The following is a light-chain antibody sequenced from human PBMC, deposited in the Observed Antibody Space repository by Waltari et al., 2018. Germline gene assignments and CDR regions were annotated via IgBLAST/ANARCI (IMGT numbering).Light chain of an antibody. Sequence: DIQMTQSPSTLSASVGDRVTITCRASQSISSWLAWYQQKPGKAPKVLIHKASSLASGVPSRFSGSGSGTEFTLTTSSLQPDDFATYYCQQYSSYSALTFGGGTKVEIK. CDR2: KAS. J-gene: IGKJ4*01. V-gene: IGKV1-5*03. CDR1: QSISSW. CDR3: QQYSSYSALT.